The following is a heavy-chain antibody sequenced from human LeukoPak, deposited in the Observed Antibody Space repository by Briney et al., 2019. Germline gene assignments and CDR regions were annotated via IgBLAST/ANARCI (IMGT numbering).Heavy chain of an antibody. D-gene: IGHD3-16*01. Sequence: ASVKVSCKASGYTFTGYYMHWVRQAPGQGLEWMGWISGYNGDTIYAQKFQHRVTMTTDTSTNTVYMDLRRLRSDDTAIYYCARNWGAGHPINFDYWGQGTLVTVSS. CDR3: ARNWGAGHPINFDY. V-gene: IGHV1-18*04. CDR1: GYTFTGYY. J-gene: IGHJ4*02. CDR2: ISGYNGDT.